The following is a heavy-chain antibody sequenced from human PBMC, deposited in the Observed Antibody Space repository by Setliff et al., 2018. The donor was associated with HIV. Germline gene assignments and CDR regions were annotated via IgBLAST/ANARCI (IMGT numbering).Heavy chain of an antibody. CDR2: INPNSGGT. V-gene: IGHV1-2*02. CDR1: GYTFTGYY. Sequence: ASVKVSCKASGYTFTGYYMHGVRQAPGQGLEWMGWINPNSGGTNYAQKFQGRVTMTRDTSISTAYMELSRVKSDDTAVYYCASGSGYTRSWVPGGSWGQGTMVTVSS. D-gene: IGHD6-13*01. CDR3: ASGSGYTRSWVPGGS. J-gene: IGHJ3*01.